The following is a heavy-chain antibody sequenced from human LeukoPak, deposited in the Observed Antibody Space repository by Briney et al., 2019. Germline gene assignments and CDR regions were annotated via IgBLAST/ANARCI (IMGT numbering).Heavy chain of an antibody. CDR1: GFTFNDYS. CDR2: ISSSSSTI. V-gene: IGHV3-48*01. J-gene: IGHJ4*01. Sequence: PGGSLRLSCVASGFTFNDYSMNWVRQAPGKGLEWVPYISSSSSTIYYADSVKGRFSISRDYTKNSLYLEMNSLRVEDTAVYHCARAERYSSSWYQPPVFRGLGTLVTVSS. D-gene: IGHD6-13*01. CDR3: ARAERYSSSWYQPPVF.